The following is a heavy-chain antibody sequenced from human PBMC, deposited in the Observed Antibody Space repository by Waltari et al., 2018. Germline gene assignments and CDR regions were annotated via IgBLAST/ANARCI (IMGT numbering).Heavy chain of an antibody. D-gene: IGHD3-22*01. Sequence: QVQLVQSGAEVKKPGASVKVSCKASGYTFTGYYMHWVRQAPGQGLEWMGRINPNSGGTNYAQKFQGRVTMTRDTAISTAYMELSRLRSDDTAVYYCARAMTVKGTDFDIWGQGTMVTVSS. J-gene: IGHJ3*02. CDR3: ARAMTVKGTDFDI. V-gene: IGHV1-2*06. CDR2: INPNSGGT. CDR1: GYTFTGYY.